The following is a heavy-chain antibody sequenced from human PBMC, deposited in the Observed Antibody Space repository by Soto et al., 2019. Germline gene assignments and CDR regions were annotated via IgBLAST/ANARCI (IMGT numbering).Heavy chain of an antibody. J-gene: IGHJ4*02. Sequence: QVQLQQWGAGLLKPSETLSLTCAVYGGSFSGYYWSWIRQPPGKGLEWIGEINHSGSTNYNPSLKSRVTISVDPSKNQFSLKLCSVTAADTAVYYCARGRRSGYDILTGYLTREYYFDYWGQGTLVTVSS. V-gene: IGHV4-34*01. D-gene: IGHD3-9*01. CDR2: INHSGST. CDR1: GGSFSGYY. CDR3: ARGRRSGYDILTGYLTREYYFDY.